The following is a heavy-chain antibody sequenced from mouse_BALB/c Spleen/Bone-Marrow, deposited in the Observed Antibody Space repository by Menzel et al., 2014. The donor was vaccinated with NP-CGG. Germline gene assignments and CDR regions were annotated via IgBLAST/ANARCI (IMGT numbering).Heavy chain of an antibody. CDR3: ARGLYYRPFAY. J-gene: IGHJ3*01. CDR2: ISSGGGST. V-gene: IGHV5-12*02. CDR1: GFTFSDYY. Sequence: EVQLVESGGGLVQPGGSLKLSCATSGFTFSDYYMYWVRQTPEKRLEWVAYISSGGGSTYYPDTVKGRFTISRDNAKNTLYLQMSRLKSEDTAMYYCARGLYYRPFAYWGQGTLVTVSA. D-gene: IGHD2-14*01.